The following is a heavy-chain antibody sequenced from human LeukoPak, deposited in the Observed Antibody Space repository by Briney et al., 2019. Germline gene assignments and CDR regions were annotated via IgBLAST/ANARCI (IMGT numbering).Heavy chain of an antibody. D-gene: IGHD3-16*01. V-gene: IGHV2-5*01. CDR1: CFSLSTSGVG. Sequence: SGPTRVSPTQTLALTCTFSCFSLSTSGVGVGWIRQPPGKALEWLAVIYWNDDKYYSPSLKSRLTITKDTSKNHVVLSMTNMDPVDTATYYCARRLIGGYNWFDPWGQGTLVTVSS. J-gene: IGHJ5*02. CDR3: ARRLIGGYNWFDP. CDR2: IYWNDDK.